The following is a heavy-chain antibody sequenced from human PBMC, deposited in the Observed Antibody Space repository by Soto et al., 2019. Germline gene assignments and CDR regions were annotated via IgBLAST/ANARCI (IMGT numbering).Heavy chain of an antibody. D-gene: IGHD5-18*01. CDR1: GGTFSSYA. CDR2: IIPIFGTA. J-gene: IGHJ4*02. CDR3: ARDSGGYSYGTLLGCEY. V-gene: IGHV1-69*06. Sequence: SVKVSCKASGGTFSSYAISWVRQAPGQGLEWMGGIIPIFGTANYAQKFQGRVTITADKSTSTAYMELSSLRSEDTAVYYCARDSGGYSYGTLLGCEYWGQGAMVTVSA.